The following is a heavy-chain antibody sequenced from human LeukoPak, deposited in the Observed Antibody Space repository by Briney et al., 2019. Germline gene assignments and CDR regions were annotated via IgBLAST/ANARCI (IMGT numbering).Heavy chain of an antibody. V-gene: IGHV3-66*01. J-gene: IGHJ3*02. CDR2: IYSGDST. CDR1: GFTVSSSN. CDR3: ARGSYYDSSGPGSYAFDI. Sequence: GGSLRLSCAASGFTVSSSNMNWVRQAPGKGLEWVSVIYSGDSTNYADSVKGRFTISRDNSKNTLYLQMNSLRAEDTAVYYCARGSYYDSSGPGSYAFDIWGQGTMVTVSS. D-gene: IGHD3-22*01.